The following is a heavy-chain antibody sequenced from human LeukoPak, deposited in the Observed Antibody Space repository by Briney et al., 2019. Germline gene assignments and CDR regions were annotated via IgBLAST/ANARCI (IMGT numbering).Heavy chain of an antibody. CDR3: ARNSGYPNDAFDI. CDR2: IYYSGST. J-gene: IGHJ3*02. D-gene: IGHD3-22*01. Sequence: MASETLSLTCTVSGGSISSYYWSWIRQPPGKGVEWIGYIYYSGSTNYNPSLKSRVTISVDTSKNQFSLKLSSVTAADTAVYYCARNSGYPNDAFDIWGQGTMVTVSS. CDR1: GGSISSYY. V-gene: IGHV4-59*01.